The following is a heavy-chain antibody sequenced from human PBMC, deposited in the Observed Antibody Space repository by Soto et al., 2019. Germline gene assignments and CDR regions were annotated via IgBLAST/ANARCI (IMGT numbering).Heavy chain of an antibody. J-gene: IGHJ6*02. V-gene: IGHV4-34*01. CDR2: INHSGST. CDR1: GGSFSGYY. Sequence: SETLSLTCAVYGGSFSGYYWSWIRQPPGKGLEWIGEINHSGSTNYNPSLKSRVTISVDTSKNQFSLKLSSVTAADTAVYYCARAPYYYGSGSYVYYYYYYGMDVWGQGTTVTVSS. D-gene: IGHD3-10*01. CDR3: ARAPYYYGSGSYVYYYYYYGMDV.